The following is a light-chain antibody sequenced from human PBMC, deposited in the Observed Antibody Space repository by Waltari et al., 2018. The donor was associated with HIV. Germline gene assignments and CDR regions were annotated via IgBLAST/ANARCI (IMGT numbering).Light chain of an antibody. CDR2: DVT. J-gene: IGLJ2*01. CDR1: NNAIGADKS. Sequence: QSALTQTASVSASPGQSIPIPCTGTNNAIGADKSVSWNQQHPGKVPKLLIYDVTNRPAGVSGRFSGSKSVNTASLTISWLQPDDEADYYCGSSTNSNIVLFGGGTKLTVL. V-gene: IGLV2-14*01. CDR3: GSSTNSNIVL.